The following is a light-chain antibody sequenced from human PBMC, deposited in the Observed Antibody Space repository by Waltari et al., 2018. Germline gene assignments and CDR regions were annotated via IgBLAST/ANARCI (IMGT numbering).Light chain of an antibody. J-gene: IGLJ3*02. CDR3: QSFDSSLSASV. V-gene: IGLV1-40*01. Sequence: QSVLTQPPSMSGAPGQKVTIPCTGGSSNFGAGYDVHWYQQFPGTAPKPLIFGNTNRASGVPGRFSGSRSGTSASLAIAGVQSEDEAVYYCQSFDSSLSASVFGGGTKLTVL. CDR2: GNT. CDR1: SSNFGAGYD.